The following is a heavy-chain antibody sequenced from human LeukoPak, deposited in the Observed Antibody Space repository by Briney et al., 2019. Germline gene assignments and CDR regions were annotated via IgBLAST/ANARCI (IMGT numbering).Heavy chain of an antibody. D-gene: IGHD5-18*01. CDR3: AREDVVLVDTVRYYYYGMDV. J-gene: IGHJ6*02. V-gene: IGHV1-46*01. Sequence: ASVKVSCKASGYNFISYYMHWVRQAPGQGLEWMGIINPSGGSTSYAQKFQDRVSMTRDTSTSTVYMELSSLKSEDTAVYYCAREDVVLVDTVRYYYYGMDVWGQGTTVTVSS. CDR2: INPSGGST. CDR1: GYNFISYY.